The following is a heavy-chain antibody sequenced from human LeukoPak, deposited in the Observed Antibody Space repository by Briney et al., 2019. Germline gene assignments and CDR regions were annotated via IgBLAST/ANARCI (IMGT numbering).Heavy chain of an antibody. J-gene: IGHJ4*02. CDR3: ARLPYCSGGSCYFDY. CDR2: INHSGST. Sequence: SETLSLTCAVYGGSFSGYYWSWIRQPPGKGLEWIGEINHSGSTNYNPSLKSRVTMSVDTSKHQFSLKLSSVTAADTAVYYCARLPYCSGGSCYFDYWGQGTLVAVSS. CDR1: GGSFSGYY. V-gene: IGHV4-34*01. D-gene: IGHD2-15*01.